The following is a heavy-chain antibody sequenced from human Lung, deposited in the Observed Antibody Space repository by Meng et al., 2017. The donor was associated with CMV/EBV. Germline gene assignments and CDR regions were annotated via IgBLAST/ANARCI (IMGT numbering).Heavy chain of an antibody. Sequence: ASVXVSXKASGYILNSYGISWVRQAPGQGLEWMGWISGYNGKTNYAQKVQGRVIMTTDSSTKTAYMEVRSLKSDDTAVYYCATSSLGEARPYYFDHWGQGTLVTVSS. CDR3: ATSSLGEARPYYFDH. J-gene: IGHJ4*02. V-gene: IGHV1-18*01. D-gene: IGHD1-26*01. CDR2: ISGYNGKT. CDR1: GYILNSYG.